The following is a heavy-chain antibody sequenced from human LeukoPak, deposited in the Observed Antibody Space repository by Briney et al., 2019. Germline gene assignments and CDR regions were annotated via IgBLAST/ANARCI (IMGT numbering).Heavy chain of an antibody. V-gene: IGHV4-34*01. Sequence: PSETLSLTCAVYGGSFSGYVWSWIRQPPGKGLEWIGEINHSGGTNYNPSLKSRVTISVDTSKNQFSLKLSSVTAADTAVYYCARGQWLDNYWGQGVLVTVPS. J-gene: IGHJ4*02. CDR3: ARGQWLDNY. CDR2: INHSGGT. D-gene: IGHD6-19*01. CDR1: GGSFSGYV.